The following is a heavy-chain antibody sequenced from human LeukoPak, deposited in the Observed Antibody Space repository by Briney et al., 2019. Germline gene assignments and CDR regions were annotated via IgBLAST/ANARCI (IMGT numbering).Heavy chain of an antibody. CDR3: ARVRYQVVVIAYDAFDI. Sequence: SVKVSCKASGGTFSSYAISWVRQAPGQGLEWMGGIIPIFGTANYAQKFQGRVTITADESTSTAYMELSSLRSEDTAVYYCARVRYQVVVIAYDAFDIWGQGTMVTVS. D-gene: IGHD2-21*01. J-gene: IGHJ3*02. CDR2: IIPIFGTA. V-gene: IGHV1-69*01. CDR1: GGTFSSYA.